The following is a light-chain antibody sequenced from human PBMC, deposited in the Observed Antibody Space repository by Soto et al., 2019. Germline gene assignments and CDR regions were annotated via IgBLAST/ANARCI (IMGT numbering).Light chain of an antibody. CDR2: DVS. V-gene: IGLV2-14*01. CDR3: SSYTSSPLYV. J-gene: IGLJ1*01. Sequence: QSALTQPASVSGSPGQSITISCTGTSSDVGGYNYVSWYQQHPGKAPKLMIYDVSNRPSGVSNRFSGSKSGNTASLTISGLQAVDEADYYCSSYTSSPLYVFGTGTKLTVL. CDR1: SSDVGGYNY.